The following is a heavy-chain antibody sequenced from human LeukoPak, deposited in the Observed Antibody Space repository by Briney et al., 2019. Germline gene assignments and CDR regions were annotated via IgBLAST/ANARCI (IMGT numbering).Heavy chain of an antibody. CDR3: AAGGIYSPLDY. V-gene: IGHV1-24*01. J-gene: IGHJ4*02. CDR2: FDPGAGEI. Sequence: ASVKVSCKVSGDTLSELTTHWVRQAPGKGLEWMGGFDPGAGEILYAQQFQGRVTMTEDTSTDTAYMELTSLRSEDSGVYFCAAGGIYSPLDYWGQGTLVTVSS. D-gene: IGHD3-10*01. CDR1: GDTLSELT.